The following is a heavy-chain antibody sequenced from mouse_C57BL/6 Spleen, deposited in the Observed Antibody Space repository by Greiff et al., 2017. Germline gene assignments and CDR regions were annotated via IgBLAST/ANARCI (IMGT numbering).Heavy chain of an antibody. V-gene: IGHV1-55*01. Sequence: QVQLQQPGAELVKPGASVKMSCKASGYTFTSYWITWVKQRPGQGLEWIGDIYPGSGSTNYNEKFKSKATLTVDTSSSTAYMQLSSLTSEDSAGYYCARAVIATVVGGAIGSCGQVASVTVSS. CDR3: ARAVIATVVGGAIGS. J-gene: IGHJ4*01. CDR1: GYTFTSYW. D-gene: IGHD1-1*01. CDR2: IYPGSGST.